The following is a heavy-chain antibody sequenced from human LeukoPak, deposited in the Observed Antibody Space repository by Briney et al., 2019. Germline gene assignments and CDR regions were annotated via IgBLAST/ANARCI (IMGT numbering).Heavy chain of an antibody. CDR1: GGTFSSYA. J-gene: IGHJ6*02. CDR3: ARGSSSGSQYYYYYGMDV. V-gene: IGHV1-69*13. Sequence: SVKVSCKACGGTFSSYAISWVRQAPGQGLEWMGGIIPIFGTANYAQKFQGRVTITADESTSTAYMELSGLRSEDTAVYYCARGSSSGSQYYYYYGMDVWGQGTTVTVSS. CDR2: IIPIFGTA. D-gene: IGHD6-19*01.